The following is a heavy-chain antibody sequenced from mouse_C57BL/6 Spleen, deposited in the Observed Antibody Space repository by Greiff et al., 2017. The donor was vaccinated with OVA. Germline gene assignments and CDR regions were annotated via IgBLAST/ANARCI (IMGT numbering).Heavy chain of an antibody. V-gene: IGHV1-50*01. D-gene: IGHD2-2*01. J-gene: IGHJ2*01. CDR3: ARRYYGYGLDY. CDR1: GYTFTSYW. Sequence: VQLQQPGAELVKPGASVKLSCKASGYTFTSYWMQWVKQRPGQGLEWIGEIDPSDSYTNYKQTFKGKATLTVDTSSSTAYMQLSSLTSEDAAVYYCARRYYGYGLDYWGQGTTLTVSS. CDR2: IDPSDSYT.